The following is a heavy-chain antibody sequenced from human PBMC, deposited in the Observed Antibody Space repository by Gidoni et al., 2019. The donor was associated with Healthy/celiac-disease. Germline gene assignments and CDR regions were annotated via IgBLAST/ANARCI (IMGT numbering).Heavy chain of an antibody. Sequence: QVQLVQSGAEVKKPGASVKVSCKASGYTFTSYDINWVRQATGQGLEWMGWMNPNSGNTGYAQKFQGRVTMTRNTSISTAYMELSSLRSEDTAVYYCARNRRLRFLEWLSTDYYGVDVWGQGTTVTVSS. V-gene: IGHV1-8*01. D-gene: IGHD3-3*01. J-gene: IGHJ6*02. CDR1: GYTFTSYD. CDR3: ARNRRLRFLEWLSTDYYGVDV. CDR2: MNPNSGNT.